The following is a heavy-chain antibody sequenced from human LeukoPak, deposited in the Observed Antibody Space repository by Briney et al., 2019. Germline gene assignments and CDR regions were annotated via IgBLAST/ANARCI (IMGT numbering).Heavy chain of an antibody. Sequence: PSETLSLTCAVSGGPFSGYFWSWIRQSSGKGLEWIGEINHSGSTNYNPSLKSLVTISVDTSKNQFSLKLSSVTAADAVVYYCARAGIAAAGTRRYYYYYYMDVWGKGTTVSVSS. CDR2: INHSGST. CDR1: GGPFSGYF. J-gene: IGHJ6*03. D-gene: IGHD6-13*01. CDR3: ARAGIAAAGTRRYYYYYYMDV. V-gene: IGHV4-34*01.